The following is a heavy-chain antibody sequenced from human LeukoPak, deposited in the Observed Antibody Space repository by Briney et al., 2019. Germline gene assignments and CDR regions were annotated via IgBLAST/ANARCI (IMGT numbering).Heavy chain of an antibody. J-gene: IGHJ5*02. V-gene: IGHV3-23*01. CDR3: ARDLDWGAFDA. CDR1: GFTFSSHG. CDR2: ISPSGSIS. Sequence: GGTLRLSCAASGFTFSSHGINWVRQAPGKGLEWVSGISPSGSISYYADSVKGRFTISRDNSKNTVSLQMNSLRAEDTALYYCARDLDWGAFDAWGQGTLVTVSS. D-gene: IGHD3-9*01.